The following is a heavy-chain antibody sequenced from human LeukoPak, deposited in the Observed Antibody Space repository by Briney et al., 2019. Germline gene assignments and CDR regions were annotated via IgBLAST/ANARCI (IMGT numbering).Heavy chain of an antibody. J-gene: IGHJ4*02. Sequence: SETLSLTCTVSGGSISSYYWSWIRQPPGKGLEWIGYIYYSGSTNYHPSLKSRVTISVDTSKNQFSLRLTSVTAADTAVYYCAGSRGAVSADYWGQGTLVTVSS. D-gene: IGHD4-11*01. CDR1: GGSISSYY. CDR3: AGSRGAVSADY. CDR2: IYYSGST. V-gene: IGHV4-59*01.